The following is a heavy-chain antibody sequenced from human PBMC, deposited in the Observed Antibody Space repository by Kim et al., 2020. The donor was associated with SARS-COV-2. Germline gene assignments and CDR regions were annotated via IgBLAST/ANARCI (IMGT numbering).Heavy chain of an antibody. CDR1: GYTFTSYY. J-gene: IGHJ6*02. V-gene: IGHV1-46*01. D-gene: IGHD6-19*01. CDR3: ARGIARAGYFTPGYYYGMDV. Sequence: ASVKVSCKASGYTFTSYYMHWVRQAPGQGLEWMGIINPSGGSTSYAQKFQGRVTMTRDTSTSTVYMELSSLRSEDTAVYYCARGIARAGYFTPGYYYGMDVWGQGTTVTVSS. CDR2: INPSGGST.